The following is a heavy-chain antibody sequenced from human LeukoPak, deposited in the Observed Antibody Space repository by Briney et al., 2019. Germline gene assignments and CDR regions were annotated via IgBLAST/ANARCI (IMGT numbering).Heavy chain of an antibody. D-gene: IGHD3-10*01. V-gene: IGHV3-23*01. CDR2: ISGSGGST. J-gene: IGHJ4*02. CDR3: AKDEVTMVRGVIPYFDY. Sequence: GGSLRLSCAASRFTLRNYAMNWVRQAPGKGLEWVSAISGSGGSTYYADSVKGRFTISRDNSKNTLYLQMNSLRAEDTAVYYCAKDEVTMVRGVIPYFDYWGQGTLVTVSS. CDR1: RFTLRNYA.